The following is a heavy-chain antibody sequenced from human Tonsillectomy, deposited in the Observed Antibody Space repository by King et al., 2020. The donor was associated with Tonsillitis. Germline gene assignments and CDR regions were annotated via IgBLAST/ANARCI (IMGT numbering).Heavy chain of an antibody. V-gene: IGHV5-51*01. CDR1: GYSFTSYW. D-gene: IGHD2-15*01. J-gene: IGHJ3*02. CDR2: IYPGDSDT. CDR3: ARGRDIVVVVAATDAFDI. Sequence: QLVQSGAEVKKPGESLKISCKGSGYSFTSYWIGWVRQMPGKGLEWMGIIYPGDSDTRYSPSFQGQVTISADKSISPAYLQWSSLKASYTAIYYCARGRDIVVVVAATDAFDIWGQGTMVTVS.